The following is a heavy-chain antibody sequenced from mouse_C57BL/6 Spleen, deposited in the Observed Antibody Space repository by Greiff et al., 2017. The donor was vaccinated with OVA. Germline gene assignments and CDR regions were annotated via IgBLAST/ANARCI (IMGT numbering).Heavy chain of an antibody. CDR2: IYPGDGDT. V-gene: IGHV1-80*01. D-gene: IGHD2-3*01. CDR3: AREDDGYYDY. Sequence: QVQLKESGAELVKPGASVKISCKASGYAFSSYWMNWVKQRPGKGLEWIGQIYPGDGDTNYNGKFKGKATLTADKSSSTAYMQLSSLTSEDSAVYFCAREDDGYYDYWGQGTTLTVSS. CDR1: GYAFSSYW. J-gene: IGHJ2*01.